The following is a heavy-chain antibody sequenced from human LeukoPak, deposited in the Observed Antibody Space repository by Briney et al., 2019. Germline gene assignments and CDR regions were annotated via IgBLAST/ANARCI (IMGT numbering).Heavy chain of an antibody. CDR1: GGTFRSSA. CDR2: INPIFRTS. Sequence: SVKVSCKASGGTFRSSAISWVRQAPGQGLEWMGGINPIFRTSNYAQKFEGKVTITADESTSTAYMELSSLKSEDTAVYYCARGGGIFGVLTTAHYYGMDVRGQGTTVIVAS. J-gene: IGHJ6*02. D-gene: IGHD3-3*01. V-gene: IGHV1-69*13. CDR3: ARGGGIFGVLTTAHYYGMDV.